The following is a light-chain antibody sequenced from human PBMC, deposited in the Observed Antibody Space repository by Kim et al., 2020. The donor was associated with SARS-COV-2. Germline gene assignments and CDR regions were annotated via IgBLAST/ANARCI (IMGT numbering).Light chain of an antibody. CDR1: QSVSSY. CDR2: EAS. J-gene: IGKJ4*01. Sequence: SLPPGERATLSCRASQSVSSYVAWYQQKPGQAPRLLIYEASNMATGIPARFSGSGSGTDFTLTISSLEPEDFAIYYCQHRRNWPLTFGGGTKLEI. V-gene: IGKV3-11*01. CDR3: QHRRNWPLT.